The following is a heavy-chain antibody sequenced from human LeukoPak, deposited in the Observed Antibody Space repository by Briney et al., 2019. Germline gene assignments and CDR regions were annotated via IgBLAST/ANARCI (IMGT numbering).Heavy chain of an antibody. CDR1: GFTFSSYS. CDR3: ASSLSARGTDY. V-gene: IGHV3-21*01. D-gene: IGHD1-1*01. Sequence: GGSLRLSCAASGFTFSSYSMNWVRQAPGKGLEWVSSISSSSSYIYYAGSVKGRFTISRDNAKNSLYLQMNSLRAEDTAVYYCASSLSARGTDYWGQGTLVTVSS. J-gene: IGHJ4*02. CDR2: ISSSSSYI.